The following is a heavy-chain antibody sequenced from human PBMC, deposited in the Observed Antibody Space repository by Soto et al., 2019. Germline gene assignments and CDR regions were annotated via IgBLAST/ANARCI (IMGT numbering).Heavy chain of an antibody. CDR2: ISSSSSYI. CDR3: ARDYSSGWYHFDY. J-gene: IGHJ4*02. Sequence: PGGSLRLSCAASGFTFSSYSMNWVRQAPGKGLEWVSSISSSSSYIYYADSVKGRFTISRDNAKNSLYLQMNSLRAEDTAVYYCARDYSSGWYHFDYWGQGTLVTVSS. D-gene: IGHD6-19*01. CDR1: GFTFSSYS. V-gene: IGHV3-21*01.